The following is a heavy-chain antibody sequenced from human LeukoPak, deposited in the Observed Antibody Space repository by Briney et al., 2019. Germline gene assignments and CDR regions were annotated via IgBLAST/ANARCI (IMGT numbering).Heavy chain of an antibody. CDR1: GFTFSSFG. CDR2: ISSVGTSD. D-gene: IGHD3-22*01. V-gene: IGHV3-30*18. CDR3: AKLSYDSSAYHEDY. Sequence: GGSLRLSCVASGFTFSSFGMHWVRQAPGKGLEWVALISSVGTSDYYADSLKGRFTISRGNSKNTLYLQMNSLRPEDTAMYYCAKLSYDSSAYHEDYWGQGTLVTVSS. J-gene: IGHJ4*02.